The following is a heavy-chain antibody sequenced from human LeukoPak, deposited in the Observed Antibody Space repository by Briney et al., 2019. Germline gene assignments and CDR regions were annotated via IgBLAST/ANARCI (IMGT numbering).Heavy chain of an antibody. CDR1: GFTFDDYA. J-gene: IGHJ4*02. D-gene: IGHD3-9*01. CDR2: ISWNSGSI. CDR3: GKDNSPHDYDILTGYSFGPLFDY. V-gene: IGHV3-9*01. Sequence: GGSLRLSCAASGFTFDDYAMHWVRQAPGKGLEWVSGISWNSGSIGYADSVKGRFTISRDNAKNSLYLQMNSLRAEDTALYYCGKDNSPHDYDILTGYSFGPLFDYWGQGTLVTVSS.